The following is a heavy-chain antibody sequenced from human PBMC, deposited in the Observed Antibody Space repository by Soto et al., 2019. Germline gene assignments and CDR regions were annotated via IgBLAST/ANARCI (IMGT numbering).Heavy chain of an antibody. CDR3: TTDSPGYCSGGSCYPLHY. CDR1: GFTFSNAW. D-gene: IGHD2-15*01. CDR2: IKSKTDGGTT. Sequence: GGSLRLSCAASGFTFSNAWMSWVRQAPGKGLEWVGRIKSKTDGGTTDYAAPVKGRFTISSDDSKNTLYLQMNSLKTEDTAVYYCTTDSPGYCSGGSCYPLHYWGQGTLVTVSS. V-gene: IGHV3-15*01. J-gene: IGHJ4*02.